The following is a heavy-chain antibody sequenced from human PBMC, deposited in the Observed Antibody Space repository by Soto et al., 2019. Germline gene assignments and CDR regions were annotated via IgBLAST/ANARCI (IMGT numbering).Heavy chain of an antibody. Sequence: HPGGSLRLSCAASGFTFSSYAMHWVRQAPGKGLEWVAVISYDGSNKYYADSVKGRFTISRDNSKNTLYLQMNSLRAEDTAVYYCARDRTVTLRFDYWGQGTLVTVSS. CDR3: ARDRTVTLRFDY. J-gene: IGHJ4*02. V-gene: IGHV3-30-3*01. CDR2: ISYDGSNK. D-gene: IGHD4-17*01. CDR1: GFTFSSYA.